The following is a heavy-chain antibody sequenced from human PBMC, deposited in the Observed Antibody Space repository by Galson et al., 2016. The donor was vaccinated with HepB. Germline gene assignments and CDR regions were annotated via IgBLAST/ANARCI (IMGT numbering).Heavy chain of an antibody. CDR1: GFIVSSHY. J-gene: IGHJ5*01. D-gene: IGHD6-13*01. CDR2: IYSGGAT. V-gene: IGHV3-53*01. Sequence: SLRLSCAGSGFIVSSHYMNWVRQPPGKGLEWVAIIYSGGATYYADSVKGRFTISRDNPKSTLYLQMNSLRAADTAVYYCARDPGRIAAAGHFDSWGQGTLVTVSS. CDR3: ARDPGRIAAAGHFDS.